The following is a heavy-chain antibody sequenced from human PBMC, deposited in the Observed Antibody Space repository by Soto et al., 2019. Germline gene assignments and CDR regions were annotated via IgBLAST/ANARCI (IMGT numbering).Heavy chain of an antibody. CDR2: IYPGDSDT. CDR1: GYSFTSYW. CDR3: ARGPFRYYYDSSGYPAPNFDY. D-gene: IGHD3-22*01. Sequence: PGESLKISCKGSGYSFTSYWIGWVRQMPGKGLEWMGIIYPGDSDTRYSPSSQGQVTISADKSISTAYLQWSSLKASDTAMYYCARGPFRYYYDSSGYPAPNFDYWGQGTLVTVSS. J-gene: IGHJ4*02. V-gene: IGHV5-51*01.